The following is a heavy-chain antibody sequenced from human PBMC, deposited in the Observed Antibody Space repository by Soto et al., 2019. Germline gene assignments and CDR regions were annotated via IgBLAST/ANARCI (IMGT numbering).Heavy chain of an antibody. V-gene: IGHV3-21*01. CDR3: ARGLLDYYYGMDV. CDR1: GFTFSSYS. D-gene: IGHD5-18*01. Sequence: GGSLRLSCAASGFTFSSYSMNWVRQAPGKGLEWVSSISSSSSYIYYADSVKGRFTISRDNAKNSLYLQMNSLRAEDTAVYYCARGLLDYYYGMDVWGQGTTVTVSS. J-gene: IGHJ6*02. CDR2: ISSSSSYI.